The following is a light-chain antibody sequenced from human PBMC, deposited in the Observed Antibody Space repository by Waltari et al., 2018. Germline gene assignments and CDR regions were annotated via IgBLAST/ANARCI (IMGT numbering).Light chain of an antibody. V-gene: IGKV1-NL1*01. Sequence: DIQMTQSPSSLSASVGDGVTITCRASQDITNFLVWYQQKPGKAPKLLLYLTSKLESGVPSRFSGSGSGTDYTLTIRSLQPEDFATYYCQQYHSSPPTFGQGTKVEIK. CDR2: LTS. J-gene: IGKJ1*01. CDR3: QQYHSSPPT. CDR1: QDITNF.